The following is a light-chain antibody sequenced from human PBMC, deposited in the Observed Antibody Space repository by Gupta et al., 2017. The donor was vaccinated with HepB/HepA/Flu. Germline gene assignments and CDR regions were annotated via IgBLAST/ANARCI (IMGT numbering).Light chain of an antibody. V-gene: IGKV3-20*01. J-gene: IGKJ3*01. CDR3: QEDGRSLF. Sequence: EIVLTQSPGTLSLSPGERATLTCRASQSVGTYLAWYQQKPGQAPRLLIFDASSRITGIPDRFIGCGAGSNFTLTIMRLETGEFAGYYGQEDGRSLFFGPWTRLNMK. CDR2: DAS. CDR1: QSVGTY.